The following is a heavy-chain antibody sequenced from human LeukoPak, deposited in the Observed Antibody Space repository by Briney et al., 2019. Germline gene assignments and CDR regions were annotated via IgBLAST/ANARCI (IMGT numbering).Heavy chain of an antibody. CDR3: ARRAGGYSHPYDY. CDR2: IYSGST. V-gene: IGHV3-53*01. CDR1: GFTVTSNS. Sequence: GGSLRLSCTVSGFTVTSNSMSWVRQAPGKGLEWVSFIYSGSTHYADSVKGRFTISRDNSKNTLYLQMNSLRAEDTAVYYCARRAGGYSHPYDYWGQGILVTVSS. J-gene: IGHJ4*02. D-gene: IGHD4-23*01.